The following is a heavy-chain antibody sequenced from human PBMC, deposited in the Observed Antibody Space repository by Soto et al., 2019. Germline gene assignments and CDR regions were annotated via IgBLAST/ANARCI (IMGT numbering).Heavy chain of an antibody. CDR3: ARRARGATTYYYYGMDV. J-gene: IGHJ6*02. V-gene: IGHV4-39*01. D-gene: IGHD1-26*01. CDR1: GGSISSSSYY. CDR2: IYYSGST. Sequence: SETLSLTCTVSGGSISSSSYYWGWIRQPPGKGLEWIGSIYYSGSTYYNPSLKSRVTISVDTSKNQFSLKLSSVTAADTAVYYCARRARGATTYYYYGMDVWGQGTTVT.